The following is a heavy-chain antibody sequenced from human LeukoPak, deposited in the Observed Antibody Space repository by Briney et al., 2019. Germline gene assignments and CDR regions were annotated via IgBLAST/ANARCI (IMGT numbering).Heavy chain of an antibody. D-gene: IGHD1-14*01. CDR2: ISYDGSNK. CDR3: AREAAGVAYYFDY. V-gene: IGHV3-30*03. Sequence: PGGSLRLSCAASGFTFSSYGMHWVRQAPGKGLEWVAVISYDGSNKYYADSVKGRFTISRDNSKNTLYLQMNSLRAEDTAVYYCAREAAGVAYYFDYWGQGTLVTVSS. J-gene: IGHJ4*02. CDR1: GFTFSSYG.